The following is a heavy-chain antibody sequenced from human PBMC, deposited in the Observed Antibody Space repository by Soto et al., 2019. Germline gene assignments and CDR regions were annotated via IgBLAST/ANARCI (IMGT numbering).Heavy chain of an antibody. CDR3: ARYTFGHDREYHYAMDV. V-gene: IGHV4-30-4*01. J-gene: IGHJ6*02. CDR1: GASISSSAYY. Sequence: QVQLQESGPGLVKPSQTLSLTCTVSGASISSSAYYWSWVRQPPGKGLEWIGNIFHSGSAYYNPSLKSRVTISVDTSKNQFSLKLTSVTAADTAVFYCARYTFGHDREYHYAMDVWGQGTTVTVSS. D-gene: IGHD3-10*02. CDR2: IFHSGSA.